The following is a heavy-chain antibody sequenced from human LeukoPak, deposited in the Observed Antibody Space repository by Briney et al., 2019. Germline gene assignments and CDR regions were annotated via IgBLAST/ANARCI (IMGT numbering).Heavy chain of an antibody. CDR1: GGTFSSYA. CDR2: IIPILGIA. J-gene: IGHJ4*02. D-gene: IGHD7-27*01. V-gene: IGHV1-69*04. Sequence: ASVRVSCKASGGTFSSYAISWVRQAPGQGLEWMGRIIPILGIANYAQKFQGRVTITADKSTSTAYMELSSLRSEDTAVYYCARAPRGTSWDYFDYRGQGTLVTVSS. CDR3: ARAPRGTSWDYFDY.